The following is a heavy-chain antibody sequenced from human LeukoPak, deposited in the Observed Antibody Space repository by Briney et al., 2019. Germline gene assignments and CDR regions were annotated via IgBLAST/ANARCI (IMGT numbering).Heavy chain of an antibody. CDR3: ARQSSPFYFVDY. J-gene: IGHJ4*02. V-gene: IGHV4-59*04. CDR2: LYFRGNT. CDR1: GGSISSYY. D-gene: IGHD2/OR15-2a*01. Sequence: SETLSLTYTVSGGSISSYYWSWIRQSPGKGLEWLGSLYFRGNTYYNPSLKSRVSMSVDTSKNQFSLRLKSVTAADTAVYFCARQSSPFYFVDYWGQGIPVTVSS.